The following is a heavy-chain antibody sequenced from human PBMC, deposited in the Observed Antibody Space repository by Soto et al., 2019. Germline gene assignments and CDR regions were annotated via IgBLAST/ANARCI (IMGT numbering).Heavy chain of an antibody. V-gene: IGHV1-18*01. J-gene: IGHJ6*02. CDR2: ISAYNGNT. CDR3: GRSVGLSYGMDV. CDR1: GYIFASYG. Sequence: QVQLVQSGAEVKKPGASVKVSCKASGYIFASYGISWVRQAPGQGLEWMGWISAYNGNTNYAQKLQGRDTMSTDTSTSTAYMERRSLRSDDTAVYYCGRSVGLSYGMDVWGQGTTVTVSS. D-gene: IGHD1-26*01.